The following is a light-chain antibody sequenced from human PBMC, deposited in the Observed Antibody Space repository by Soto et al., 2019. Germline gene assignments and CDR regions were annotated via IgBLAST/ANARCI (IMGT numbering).Light chain of an antibody. CDR2: GAS. CDR3: QQYGSSGT. CDR1: QSVSNNY. J-gene: IGKJ1*01. Sequence: EIVLTQCPGTLSLPPGQRATLSFMSSQSVSNNYLAWYQQKPGQAPRLLIYGASNRATGIPDRFSGSGSGTDFTLTISRLEPEDFAVYYCQQYGSSGTFGQGTKVDIK. V-gene: IGKV3-20*01.